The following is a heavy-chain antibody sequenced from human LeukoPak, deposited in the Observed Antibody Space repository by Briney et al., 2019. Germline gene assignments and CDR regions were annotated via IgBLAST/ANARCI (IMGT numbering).Heavy chain of an antibody. D-gene: IGHD7-27*01. CDR2: IYHSGST. V-gene: IGHV4-38-2*01. CDR1: GYSISSGYY. CDR3: ARHLGLGSYFDY. Sequence: PSETLSLTCAVSGYSISSGYYWGWIRQPPGKGREWIGSIYHSGSTYYNPSLKSRVTISVDTSKNQFSLKLSSVTAADTAVYYCARHLGLGSYFDYWGQGTLVTVSS. J-gene: IGHJ4*02.